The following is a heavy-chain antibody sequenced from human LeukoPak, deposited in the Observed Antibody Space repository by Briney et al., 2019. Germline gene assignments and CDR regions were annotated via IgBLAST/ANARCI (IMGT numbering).Heavy chain of an antibody. CDR1: GFTFSDYY. V-gene: IGHV3-11*06. CDR2: ISTTTYT. J-gene: IGHJ3*02. Sequence: GGSLRLSCAASGFTFSDYYMSWLRQAPGKGLEWVSYISTTTYTNYADSVEGRFTISRDNAKNSLYLQMNSLRAEDTAVYYCAREENAFDIWGQGTMVTVSS. CDR3: AREENAFDI.